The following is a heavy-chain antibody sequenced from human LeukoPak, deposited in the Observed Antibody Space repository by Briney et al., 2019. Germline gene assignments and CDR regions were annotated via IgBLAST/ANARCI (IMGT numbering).Heavy chain of an antibody. CDR2: ISYSGST. J-gene: IGHJ6*02. Sequence: SATLSLTCTVSAGSTSSYYWSWIRQPPGKGLELIGYISYSGSTNYNPSLKSRVTISVDTSKNQFSLKLSSVTAADTAVYYCARHKATQTFAYGMDVWGQGTTVTVSS. D-gene: IGHD5-12*01. CDR3: ARHKATQTFAYGMDV. CDR1: AGSTSSYY. V-gene: IGHV4-59*08.